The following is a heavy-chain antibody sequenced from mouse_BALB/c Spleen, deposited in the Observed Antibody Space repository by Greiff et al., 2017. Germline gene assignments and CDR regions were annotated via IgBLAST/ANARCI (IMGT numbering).Heavy chain of an antibody. CDR2: ISTYYGDA. CDR3: ARAYDGYYALDY. CDR1: GYTFTDYA. J-gene: IGHJ2*01. Sequence: QVQLQQSGAELVRPGVSVKISCKGSGYTFTDYAMHWVKQSHAKSVEWIGVISTYYGDASYNQKFKGKATMTVDKSSSTAYMELARLTSEDSAIYYCARAYDGYYALDYWGQGTTLTVSS. D-gene: IGHD2-3*01. V-gene: IGHV1S137*01.